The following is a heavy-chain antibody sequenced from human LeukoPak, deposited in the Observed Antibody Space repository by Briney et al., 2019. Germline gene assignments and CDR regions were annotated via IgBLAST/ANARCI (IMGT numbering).Heavy chain of an antibody. CDR1: GFTFSSYW. V-gene: IGHV3-7*01. Sequence: GGSLRLSCAASGFTFSSYWMSWVRQAPGKGLEWVANIKQDGSEKYYVDSVKGRFTISRDNAKNSLYLQMNSLRAEDTAVYYCAREGSGYFPYFDYWGQGTLVTVSS. D-gene: IGHD3-22*01. CDR2: IKQDGSEK. CDR3: AREGSGYFPYFDY. J-gene: IGHJ4*02.